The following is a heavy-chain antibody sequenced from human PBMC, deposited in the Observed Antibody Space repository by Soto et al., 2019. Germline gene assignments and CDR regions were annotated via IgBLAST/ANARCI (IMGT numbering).Heavy chain of an antibody. V-gene: IGHV4-31*03. CDR1: GGSISSDGYY. CDR2: IYYSGST. Sequence: PSETLSLTCTVSGGSISSDGYYWSWIRQHPGKGLGCIGYIYYSGSTYYNPSLKSRITISVDTSKNQFSLQLSSVTAADTAVYYSTRDRKQWRSHAFDIWGQGTMVTVSS. J-gene: IGHJ3*02. D-gene: IGHD6-19*01. CDR3: TRDRKQWRSHAFDI.